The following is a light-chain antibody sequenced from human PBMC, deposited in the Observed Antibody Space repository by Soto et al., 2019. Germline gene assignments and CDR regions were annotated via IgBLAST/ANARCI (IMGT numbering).Light chain of an antibody. V-gene: IGLV2-23*02. CDR3: CSYAGSSPYV. CDR1: SSDVGSYNL. Sequence: LTQPASVSGSPGQSITISCTGTSSDVGSYNLVSWYQQHPGKAPKLMIYEVNKRPSGVSNRFSGSKSGNTASLTISGLQAEDEADYYCCSYAGSSPYVFGTGTKVTVL. J-gene: IGLJ1*01. CDR2: EVN.